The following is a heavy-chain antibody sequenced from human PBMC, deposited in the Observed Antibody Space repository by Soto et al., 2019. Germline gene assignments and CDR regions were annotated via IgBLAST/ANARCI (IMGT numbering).Heavy chain of an antibody. CDR2: HIPVLDLS. V-gene: IGHV1-69*02. CDR3: AKKLGPSAFDL. Sequence: QVQLVQSGAEVKKPGSSVKVSCKASGGTFTDYTITWVRQAPGQGLEWMGRHIPVLDLSNYAQKFQGRVTXTXQKSTTPSYMELSGLISEDTAVYYCAKKLGPSAFDLWGRGTLVTVSS. D-gene: IGHD1-26*01. CDR1: GGTFTDYT. J-gene: IGHJ2*01.